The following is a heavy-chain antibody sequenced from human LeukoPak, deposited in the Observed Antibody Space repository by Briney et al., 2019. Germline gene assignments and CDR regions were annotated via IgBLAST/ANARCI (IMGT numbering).Heavy chain of an antibody. D-gene: IGHD1-26*01. CDR3: AREGGSYLIHDAFDI. CDR1: GGSISSSSYF. Sequence: SETLSLTCTVSGGSISSSSYFWGWIRQPPGKGLEWIGSIYYSGSTYYNPSLKSRVTISVDTSKNQFSLKLSSVTAADTAVYYCAREGGSYLIHDAFDIWGQGTMVTVSS. CDR2: IYYSGST. J-gene: IGHJ3*02. V-gene: IGHV4-39*07.